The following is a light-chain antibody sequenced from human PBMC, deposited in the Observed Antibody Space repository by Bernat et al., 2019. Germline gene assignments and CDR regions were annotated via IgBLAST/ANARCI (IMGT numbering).Light chain of an antibody. CDR1: SSDVGGYNF. Sequence: QSALTHPPSASGSPGQSVTISCTGTSSDVGGYNFVSWYQQHPGKAPKLIIYDVDERPSGVPDRFSGSKSGNTASLTVSGLQAEDEAIYYCSSYAGSNTYVFGTGTKVTVL. CDR3: SSYAGSNTYV. CDR2: DVD. V-gene: IGLV2-8*01. J-gene: IGLJ1*01.